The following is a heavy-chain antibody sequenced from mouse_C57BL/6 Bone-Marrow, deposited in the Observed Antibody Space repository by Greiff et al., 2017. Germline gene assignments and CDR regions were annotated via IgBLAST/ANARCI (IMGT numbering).Heavy chain of an antibody. V-gene: IGHV2-2*01. J-gene: IGHJ4*01. Sequence: VQLQQSGPGLVQPSQSLSITCTVSGFSLTSYGVHWVRQSPGKGLEWLGVIWSGGSTDYNAAFISRLSISKYNSKSQVFFKMNSLQADDTAIYYCARGISGCYDAMDFWGQGTSVTVSS. CDR1: GFSLTSYG. CDR3: ARGISGCYDAMDF. CDR2: IWSGGST.